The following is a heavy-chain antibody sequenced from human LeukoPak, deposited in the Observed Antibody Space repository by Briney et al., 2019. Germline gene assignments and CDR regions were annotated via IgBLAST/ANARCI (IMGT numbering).Heavy chain of an antibody. V-gene: IGHV3-30-3*01. CDR3: AKVAYGDYFYFDY. CDR1: GFTFSSYA. J-gene: IGHJ4*02. CDR2: ISYDGSNK. Sequence: GGSLRLSCAASGFTFSSYAMHWVRQAPGKGLEWVAVISYDGSNKYYADSVKGRFTTSRDNSKNTLYLQMNSLRAEDTAVYYCAKVAYGDYFYFDYWGQGTLVTVSS. D-gene: IGHD4-17*01.